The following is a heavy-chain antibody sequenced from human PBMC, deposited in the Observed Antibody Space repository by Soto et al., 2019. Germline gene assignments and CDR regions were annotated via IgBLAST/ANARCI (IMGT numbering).Heavy chain of an antibody. V-gene: IGHV1-69*01. D-gene: IGHD3-10*01. J-gene: IGHJ5*02. CDR1: GGTFSSYA. CDR2: IIPIFGTA. CDR3: AREGGITMVRGVIPNWFDP. Sequence: QVQLVQSGAEVKKPGSSVKVSCKASGGTFSSYAISWVRQAPGQGLEWMGGIIPIFGTANYAQKFQGRVTITADESTSTAYMELSSLRSEDTAVHYCAREGGITMVRGVIPNWFDPWGQGTLVTVSS.